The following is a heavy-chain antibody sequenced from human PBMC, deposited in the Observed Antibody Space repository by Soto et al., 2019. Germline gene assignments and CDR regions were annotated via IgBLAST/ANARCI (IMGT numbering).Heavy chain of an antibody. Sequence: SETRSITCALYGGSFRGYHSSCIRQPPGKGLEWIGEINHSGSTNYNPSLKSRVTISVDTSKNQFSLTLSSVTAADTALFYCAREFSNTPEAFDSWGQGALVTVSS. V-gene: IGHV4-34*01. CDR2: INHSGST. D-gene: IGHD6-6*01. J-gene: IGHJ4*02. CDR1: GGSFRGYH. CDR3: AREFSNTPEAFDS.